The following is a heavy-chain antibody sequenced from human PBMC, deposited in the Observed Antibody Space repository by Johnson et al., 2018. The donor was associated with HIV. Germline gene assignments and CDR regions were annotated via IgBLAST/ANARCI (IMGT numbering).Heavy chain of an antibody. J-gene: IGHJ3*02. V-gene: IGHV3-30*04. Sequence: VQLVESGGGVVQPGRSLRLSCAASGFTFSSYAMHWVRQAPGKGLEWVAVISYDGSNKYYADSVTGRFTISRDNSKNTLYLQMNSLRAEDTAVYYCARVPSAAAGSRGGAFDIWGQGTMVTVSS. CDR1: GFTFSSYA. D-gene: IGHD6-13*01. CDR2: ISYDGSNK. CDR3: ARVPSAAAGSRGGAFDI.